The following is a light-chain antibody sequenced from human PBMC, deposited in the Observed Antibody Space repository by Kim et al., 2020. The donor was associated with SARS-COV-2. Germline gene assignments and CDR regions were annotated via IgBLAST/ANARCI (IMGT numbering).Light chain of an antibody. CDR2: AAS. Sequence: ASKGDRVTSTCRASQGISSYLAWHQQKPGKAPKLLIYAASTLQSGVPSRVSGSGSGTDFTLTINCLQSEDFATYYCQQYYSYPPTFGQGTKVDIK. J-gene: IGKJ1*01. CDR3: QQYYSYPPT. CDR1: QGISSY. V-gene: IGKV1-8*01.